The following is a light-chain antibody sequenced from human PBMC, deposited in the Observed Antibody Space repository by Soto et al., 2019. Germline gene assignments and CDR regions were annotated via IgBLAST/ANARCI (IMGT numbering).Light chain of an antibody. J-gene: IGKJ4*01. CDR2: GAS. V-gene: IGKV3-15*01. Sequence: EIVMTQSPATLSQSPGERDTLSCRASQSVSSNLAWYQQKPGQAPRLLIYGASTRATGIPARFSGSGSGTEFTLTISSLQSEDFAVYHCQQYNNWPPLTFGGGTKVEIK. CDR1: QSVSSN. CDR3: QQYNNWPPLT.